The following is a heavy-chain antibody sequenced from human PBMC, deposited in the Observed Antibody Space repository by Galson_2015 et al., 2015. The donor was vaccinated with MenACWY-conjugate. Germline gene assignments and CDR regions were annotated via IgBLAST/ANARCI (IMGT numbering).Heavy chain of an antibody. CDR2: IRSKRNNYAT. Sequence: SLRLSCAASGFSFSDSAMHWVRQASGKGLEWVGRIRSKRNNYATTYAASVQGRFTISRDESERTAYLHMNSLKTEDTAIYYCTRQSPLNCDYGGQGVLVTVSS. CDR3: TRQSPLNCDY. CDR1: GFSFSDSA. D-gene: IGHD2-8*01. V-gene: IGHV3-73*01. J-gene: IGHJ4*02.